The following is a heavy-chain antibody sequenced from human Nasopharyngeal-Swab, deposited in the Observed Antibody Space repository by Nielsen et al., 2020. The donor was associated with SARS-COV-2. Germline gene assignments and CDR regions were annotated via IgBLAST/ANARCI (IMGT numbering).Heavy chain of an antibody. CDR1: GGSISTYY. CDR3: ARDHSYYDSNGYYFDY. V-gene: IGHV4-59*01. D-gene: IGHD3-22*01. Sequence: SETLSLTCTVSGGSISTYYWSWIRQPPGKGLEWIGYIYSSGTTNYNPSLKTRVTISVDTSKNQFSLKLSSVTAADTAVYYCARDHSYYDSNGYYFDYWGLGTLVTVSS. J-gene: IGHJ4*02. CDR2: IYSSGTT.